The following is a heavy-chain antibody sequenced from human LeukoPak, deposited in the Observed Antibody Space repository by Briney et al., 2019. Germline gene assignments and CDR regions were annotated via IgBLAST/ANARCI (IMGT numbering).Heavy chain of an antibody. CDR1: GASISKDY. CDR3: ARDRRHRGGYLDL. J-gene: IGHJ2*01. Sequence: SETLSLTCTVSGASISKDYWAWIRQPPGKGLEWIGYVIHSDFNKANGDITNYNPSLGSRVRMSVDTSNNYFSLRLTSVTAADTAVYYCARDRRHRGGYLDLWGRGTPVTVSS. CDR2: VIHSDFNKANGDIT. D-gene: IGHD3-16*01. V-gene: IGHV4-59*01.